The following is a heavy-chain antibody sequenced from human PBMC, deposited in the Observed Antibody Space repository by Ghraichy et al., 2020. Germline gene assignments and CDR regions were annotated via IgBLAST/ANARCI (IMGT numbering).Heavy chain of an antibody. CDR1: GYTFTSYG. J-gene: IGHJ4*02. D-gene: IGHD6-19*01. CDR2: ISAYNGNT. Sequence: ASVKVSCKASGYTFTSYGISWVRQAPGQGLEWMGWISAYNGNTNYAQKLQGRVTMTTDTSTSTAYMELRSLRSDDTAVYYCARDHPWLVFVGSFVAIDYWGQGTLVTVSS. CDR3: ARDHPWLVFVGSFVAIDY. V-gene: IGHV1-18*04.